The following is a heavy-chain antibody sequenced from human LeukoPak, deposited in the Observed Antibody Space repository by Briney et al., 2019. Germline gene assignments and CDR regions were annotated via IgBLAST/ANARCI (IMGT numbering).Heavy chain of an antibody. J-gene: IGHJ3*02. CDR3: GTDPVGAFDI. D-gene: IGHD1-14*01. CDR2: ISYDGSNK. CDR1: GFTFSSYG. Sequence: GGSLRLSCAASGFTFSSYGMHWVRQAPGKGLEWVAVISYDGSNKYYADSVKGRFTISRDNSKNTLYLQMNSLRAEDTAVYYCGTDPVGAFDIWGQGTMVTVSS. V-gene: IGHV3-30*03.